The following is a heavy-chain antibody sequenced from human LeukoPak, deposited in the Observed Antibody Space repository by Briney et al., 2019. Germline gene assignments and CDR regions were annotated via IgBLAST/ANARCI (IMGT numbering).Heavy chain of an antibody. CDR2: ISAYNGNT. CDR3: ARESQEMATIRWPDFDY. CDR1: GYTFTSYG. J-gene: IGHJ4*02. Sequence: GASVKVSCKASGYTFTSYGISWVRQAPGQGLEWMGWISAYNGNTNYAQKLQGRVTMTTDTTTSTAYMELRSLRSDDTAVYYCARESQEMATIRWPDFDYWGQGTLVTVSS. D-gene: IGHD5-24*01. V-gene: IGHV1-18*01.